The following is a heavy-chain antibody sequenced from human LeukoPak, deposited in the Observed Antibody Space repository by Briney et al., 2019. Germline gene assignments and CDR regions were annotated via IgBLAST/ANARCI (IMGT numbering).Heavy chain of an antibody. J-gene: IGHJ3*02. Sequence: PGGSLRLSCAASGFTFRTYCMTWVRQAPGKGLEWVANIEQDGSEKYYVDSVKGRFTISRDNAKNSLYLQMNSLRAEDTAVYYCAREEGYYDSSGYYAHAFDIWGQGTMVTVSS. CDR2: IEQDGSEK. CDR1: GFTFRTYC. V-gene: IGHV3-7*01. CDR3: AREEGYYDSSGYYAHAFDI. D-gene: IGHD3-22*01.